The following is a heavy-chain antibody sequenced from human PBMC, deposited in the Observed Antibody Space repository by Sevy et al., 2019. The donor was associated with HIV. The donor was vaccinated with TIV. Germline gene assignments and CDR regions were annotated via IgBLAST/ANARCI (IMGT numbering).Heavy chain of an antibody. CDR2: ISSSSRTI. CDR1: GLTFSSDS. V-gene: IGHV3-48*02. Sequence: SLRLSCVVSGLTFSSDSMNWVRQAPGKGLEWLAYISSSSRTIYYADSVEGRFTISRDNDKKSVFLQMNNLRDEDSATYYCARDVDTPFVRSFDSWGQGTLVTVSS. D-gene: IGHD5-18*01. J-gene: IGHJ4*02. CDR3: ARDVDTPFVRSFDS.